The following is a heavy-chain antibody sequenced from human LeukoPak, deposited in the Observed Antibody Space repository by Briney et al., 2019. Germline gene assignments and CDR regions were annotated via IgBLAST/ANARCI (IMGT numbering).Heavy chain of an antibody. D-gene: IGHD3-3*01. Sequence: PSETLSLTCAVYGGSFSGYYWSWIRQPPGKGLEWIGEINHSGSTNYNPSLKSRVTISVDTSKNQFSLKLSSVTAADTAVYYCARGRLRVTIFGPYNWFDPWGRGTLVTVSS. V-gene: IGHV4-34*01. CDR1: GGSFSGYY. CDR3: ARGRLRVTIFGPYNWFDP. J-gene: IGHJ5*02. CDR2: INHSGST.